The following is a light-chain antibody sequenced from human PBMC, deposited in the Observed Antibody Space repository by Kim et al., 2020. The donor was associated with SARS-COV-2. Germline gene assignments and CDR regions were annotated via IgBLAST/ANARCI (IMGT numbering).Light chain of an antibody. CDR1: QSVGTY. Sequence: EVVLTQSPATLSSSPGERATLSCRASQSVGTYLAWYQQKAGQAPRLLIYNASNRATGTPARFSGSGSGTDFTLAINSLESEDFAVYFCQQRADWPPTFGHGTKVDIK. CDR2: NAS. V-gene: IGKV3-11*01. CDR3: QQRADWPPT. J-gene: IGKJ1*01.